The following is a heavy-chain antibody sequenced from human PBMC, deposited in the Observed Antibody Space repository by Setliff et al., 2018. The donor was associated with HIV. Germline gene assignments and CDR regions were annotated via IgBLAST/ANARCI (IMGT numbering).Heavy chain of an antibody. CDR2: IYSSGST. CDR3: ARRPPLTTGREYYFDF. J-gene: IGHJ4*02. CDR1: GGSISKYF. V-gene: IGHV4-4*07. D-gene: IGHD1-1*01. Sequence: SETLSLTCTVSGGSISKYFWSWIRQSAEKGLEWIGRIYSSGSTNQNPSLKSRVSMSVDTSKSQFSLKLNAVTAADTAVYYCARRPPLTTGREYYFDFWGQGTLVTVS.